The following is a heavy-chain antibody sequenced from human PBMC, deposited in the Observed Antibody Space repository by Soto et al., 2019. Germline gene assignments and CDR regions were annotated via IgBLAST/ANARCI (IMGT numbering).Heavy chain of an antibody. J-gene: IGHJ5*01. Sequence: QVQLQESGPGLVKPSQTLSLTCSVSGGSISSGGYYWIWIRQHPEKGLEWIGYIYYSGSTNYISSLTSRVIISVATSSDRSSLDLRSVTAADAAIYYSARHSDSWHWFAYWSQGTLVTVSP. D-gene: IGHD2-21*02. CDR1: GGSISSGGYY. V-gene: IGHV4-31*03. CDR2: IYYSGST. CDR3: ARHSDSWHWFAY.